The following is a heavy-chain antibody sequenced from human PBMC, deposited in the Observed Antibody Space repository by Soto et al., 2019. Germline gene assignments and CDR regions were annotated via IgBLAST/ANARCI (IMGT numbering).Heavy chain of an antibody. V-gene: IGHV1-18*04. J-gene: IGHJ4*01. CDR1: NSVLTTSV. CDR2: ISAYDGGT. D-gene: IGHD3-16*01. Sequence: QALLEQSGPEVKKPGDSVRISCWLYNSVLTTSVITWLRQAPGQDLEWMGWISAYDGGTLSALKFRNTLVMTTDPMTNMAYKQIWDLTFDDTAVYFFARGGGPYLRPLEIWGQGNPVTVSS. CDR3: ARGGGPYLRPLEI.